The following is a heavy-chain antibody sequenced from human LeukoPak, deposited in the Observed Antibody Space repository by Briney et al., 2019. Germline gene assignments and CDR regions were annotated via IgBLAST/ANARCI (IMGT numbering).Heavy chain of an antibody. CDR1: GGSISSSNW. J-gene: IGHJ6*03. CDR2: IYHSGST. Sequence: SETLSLTCAVSGGSISSSNWWSWVRQPPGKGLEWIGEIYHSGSTNYNPSLKSRVTISVDKSKNQFSLKLSSVTAADTAVYYCARRAKTLSYYYYYYMDVWGKGTTVTIS. CDR3: ARRAKTLSYYYYYYMDV. V-gene: IGHV4-4*02. D-gene: IGHD4/OR15-4a*01.